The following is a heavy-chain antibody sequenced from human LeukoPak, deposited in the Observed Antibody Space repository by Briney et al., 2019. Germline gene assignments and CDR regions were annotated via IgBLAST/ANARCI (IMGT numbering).Heavy chain of an antibody. CDR2: ISGSGDST. Sequence: PGGSLRLSCAASGFTFSTCAMNWVRQAPGKGLEWVSGISGSGDSTYYADSVKGRFTISKDNSKNTLYLQMNSLRADDTAVYYCAKGDWGDYWGQGTLVTVSS. J-gene: IGHJ4*02. CDR1: GFTFSTCA. CDR3: AKGDWGDY. V-gene: IGHV3-23*01. D-gene: IGHD7-27*01.